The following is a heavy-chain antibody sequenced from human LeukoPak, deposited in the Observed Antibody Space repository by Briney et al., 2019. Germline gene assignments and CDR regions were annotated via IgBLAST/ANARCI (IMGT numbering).Heavy chain of an antibody. J-gene: IGHJ6*03. D-gene: IGHD3-3*01. CDR3: AGTIFANYYYYMDV. Sequence: PGGSLRLSCAASGFTFSDYYMSWIRQAPGKGLEWVSYISSSGSTIYYADSVKGRFTISRDNAKNSLYLQMNSLRAEDTAVYYCAGTIFANYYYYMDVWGKGTTVTVSS. CDR2: ISSSGSTI. CDR1: GFTFSDYY. V-gene: IGHV3-11*04.